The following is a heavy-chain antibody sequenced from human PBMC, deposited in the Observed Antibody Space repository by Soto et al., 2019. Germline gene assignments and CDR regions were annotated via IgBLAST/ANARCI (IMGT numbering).Heavy chain of an antibody. J-gene: IGHJ3*01. CDR1: GFFISSGNY. CDR3: ARARWYDAFDV. V-gene: IGHV4-38-2*01. D-gene: IGHD2-15*01. CDR2: IFHGGNT. Sequence: PSETLSLTCAVSGFFISSGNYGGWIRKPPGKGLEWIGSIFHGGNTYYNPSLKSRVTISVDMSKNQFSLKLNSVTAVDTAVYYCARARWYDAFDVWGQGTVVTVSS.